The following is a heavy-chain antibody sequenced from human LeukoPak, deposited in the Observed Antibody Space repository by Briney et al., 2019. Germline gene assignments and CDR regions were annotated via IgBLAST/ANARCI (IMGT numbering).Heavy chain of an antibody. J-gene: IGHJ4*02. CDR2: ISSSGGST. V-gene: IGHV3-23*01. CDR3: ARSLSSRFSGPRRPYYFDS. Sequence: GGSLRLSCAASGFTLSSYAMSWVRQAPGKGLQWVSGISSSGGSTYYVDSEKGRFTICTDNSKNTLYLQMNGLRAEDTAVYYCARSLSSRFSGPRRPYYFDSWGQGTLVTVSS. CDR1: GFTLSSYA. D-gene: IGHD3-16*02.